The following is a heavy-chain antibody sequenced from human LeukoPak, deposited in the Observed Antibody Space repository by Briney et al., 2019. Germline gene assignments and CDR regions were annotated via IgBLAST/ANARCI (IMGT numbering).Heavy chain of an antibody. Sequence: PSETLSLTCTVSGGSISSSSYYWGWIRQSPGKGLEWIGSIYYSGSTYYNPSLKSRVTISVDTSKNQFSLKLSSVTAADTAVYYCARSPSGYCSGGSCLWWYFDLWGRGTLVTVSS. J-gene: IGHJ2*01. CDR3: ARSPSGYCSGGSCLWWYFDL. V-gene: IGHV4-39*01. CDR1: GGSISSSSYY. D-gene: IGHD2-15*01. CDR2: IYYSGST.